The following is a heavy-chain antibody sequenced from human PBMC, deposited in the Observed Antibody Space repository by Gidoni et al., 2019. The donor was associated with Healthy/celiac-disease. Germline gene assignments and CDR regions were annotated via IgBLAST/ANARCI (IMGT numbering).Heavy chain of an antibody. D-gene: IGHD4-4*01. Sequence: QVQLQESGPGLVKPSQTLSHTCTVSGGSISSGSYYWSWIRQPAGKGLEWIGRIYTSGSTNYNPSLKSRVTISVDTSKNQFSLKLSSVTAADTAVYYCARGPHDYSNDYYYYMDVWGKGTTVTVSS. V-gene: IGHV4-61*02. CDR2: IYTSGST. J-gene: IGHJ6*03. CDR1: GGSISSGSYY. CDR3: ARGPHDYSNDYYYYMDV.